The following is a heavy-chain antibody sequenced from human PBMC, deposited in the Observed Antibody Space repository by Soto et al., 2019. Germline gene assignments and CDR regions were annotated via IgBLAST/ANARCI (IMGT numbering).Heavy chain of an antibody. Sequence: PSETLSLTCTVSGGSISSGGYYWSWIRQHPGKGLEWIGYIYYSGSTYYNPSLKSRVTISVDTSKNQFSLKLSSVTAADTAVYYCARDQTPSKSQYGMDVWGQGTTVTVSS. V-gene: IGHV4-31*03. J-gene: IGHJ6*02. CDR3: ARDQTPSKSQYGMDV. CDR1: GGSISSGGYY. CDR2: IYYSGST.